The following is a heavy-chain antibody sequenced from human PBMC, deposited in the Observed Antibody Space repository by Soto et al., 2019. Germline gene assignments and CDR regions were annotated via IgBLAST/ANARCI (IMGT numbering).Heavy chain of an antibody. D-gene: IGHD2-2*01. Sequence: QVQLVQSGAEVKKPGSSVKVSCKASGGTFSRYSITWVRQAPGHGLEWIGRIIPIFGIASYAQKFQGRVTITVDESTSTAYMERSSLRADDTAVYYCAREDRDRETGLVPAAIDGMDVWGQGTTVTVSS. CDR3: AREDRDRETGLVPAAIDGMDV. CDR1: GGTFSRYS. J-gene: IGHJ6*02. V-gene: IGHV1-69*08. CDR2: IIPIFGIA.